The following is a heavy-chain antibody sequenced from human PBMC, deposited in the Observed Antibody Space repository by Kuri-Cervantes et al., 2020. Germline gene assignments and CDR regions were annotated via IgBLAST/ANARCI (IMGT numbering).Heavy chain of an antibody. J-gene: IGHJ4*02. Sequence: SVKVSYKASGGTFSSYTISWVRQAPGQGLEWMGRIIPILGIANYAQKFQGRVTITADKSTSTAYMELSSLRSEDTAVYYCARDRYCSSTSCYHSMTTVTHFDYWGQGTLVTVSS. CDR1: GGTFSSYT. CDR3: ARDRYCSSTSCYHSMTTVTHFDY. D-gene: IGHD2-2*01. V-gene: IGHV1-69*04. CDR2: IIPILGIA.